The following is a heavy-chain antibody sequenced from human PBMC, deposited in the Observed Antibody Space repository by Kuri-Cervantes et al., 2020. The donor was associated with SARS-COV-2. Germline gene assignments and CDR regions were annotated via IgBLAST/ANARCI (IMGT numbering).Heavy chain of an antibody. Sequence: SETLSLTCTVSGGSISSSSYYWGWIRQPPGKGLEWIGSIYYSGSTNYNPSLKSRVTISVDTSKNQFSLKLSSVTAADTAVYYCARDGYRNISRGWYGSYYYYYMDVWGKGTTVTVSS. CDR1: GGSISSSSYY. D-gene: IGHD6-19*01. J-gene: IGHJ6*03. V-gene: IGHV4-39*07. CDR3: ARDGYRNISRGWYGSYYYYYMDV. CDR2: IYYSGST.